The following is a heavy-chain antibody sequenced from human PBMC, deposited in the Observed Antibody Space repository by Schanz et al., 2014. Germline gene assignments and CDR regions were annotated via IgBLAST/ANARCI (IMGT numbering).Heavy chain of an antibody. V-gene: IGHV3-23*01. CDR1: GFTFSSYA. Sequence: EVQLLESGGGLVQPGGSLRLSCAASGFTFSSYAMSWVRQAPGKGLEWVSGFDAHDGRAYYADSAKGRFTISSDNSKSTLYLQMSSLRAEDTAVYYCAKSQGSSFDSWGQGTLVNVSS. J-gene: IGHJ4*02. CDR3: AKSQGSSFDS. CDR2: FDAHDGRA. D-gene: IGHD6-13*01.